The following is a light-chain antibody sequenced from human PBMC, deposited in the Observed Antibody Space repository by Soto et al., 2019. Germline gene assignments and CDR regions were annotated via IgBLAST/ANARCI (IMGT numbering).Light chain of an antibody. V-gene: IGLV2-8*01. CDR3: SAYAGSNTFV. CDR1: SSDVGDNY. Sequence: QSALAQPPSASGSPGQSVTISCTGTSSDVGDNYVSWYQQHLGKAPTLIIYEVTLRPSGVPDRFSGSKSGNTASLTVSGLQSDAEADYYCSAYAGSNTFVFGTGTKLTVL. J-gene: IGLJ1*01. CDR2: EVT.